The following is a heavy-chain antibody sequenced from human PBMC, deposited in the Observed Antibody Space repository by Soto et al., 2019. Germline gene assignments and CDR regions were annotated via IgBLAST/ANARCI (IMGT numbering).Heavy chain of an antibody. V-gene: IGHV1-46*01. J-gene: IGHJ5*02. CDR1: GYTFTSNY. D-gene: IGHD6-13*01. CDR2: INPSGGNT. Sequence: QVQLVQSGAEVKKPGASVKVSCKASGYTFTSNYIHWVRRSPGQGLEWMGTINPSGGNTNYAQKFQGRVTMTRDTSTSTVYMDLSSLTSEDTAVYYCARDHSISSSGAWWLDPWGQGTLVTVSS. CDR3: ARDHSISSSGAWWLDP.